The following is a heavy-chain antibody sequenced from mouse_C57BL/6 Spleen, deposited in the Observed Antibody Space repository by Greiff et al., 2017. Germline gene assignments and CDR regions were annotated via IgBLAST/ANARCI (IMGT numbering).Heavy chain of an antibody. CDR3: AGMVTAGASFDY. V-gene: IGHV1-64*01. CDR1: GYTFTSYW. Sequence: VQLQQPGAELVKPGASVKLSCKASGYTFTSYWMHWVKQRPGQGLEWIGMIHPNSGSTNYNEKFKSKATLTVDKSSSTAYMQLSSLTSEDSAVYYCAGMVTAGASFDYWGQGTTLTVSS. J-gene: IGHJ2*01. D-gene: IGHD2-2*01. CDR2: IHPNSGST.